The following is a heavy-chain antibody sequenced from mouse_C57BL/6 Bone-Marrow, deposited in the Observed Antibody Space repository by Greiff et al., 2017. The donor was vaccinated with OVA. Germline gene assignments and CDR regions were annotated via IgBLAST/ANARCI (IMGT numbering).Heavy chain of an antibody. CDR3: ARTPYYYGSSHEAY. Sequence: QVQLKESGAELARPGASVKLSCKASGYTFTSYGISWVKQRTGQGLEWIGEIYPRSGNTYYNEKFKGKATLTADKSSSTAYMELRSLTSEDSAVYFCARTPYYYGSSHEAYWGQGTLVTVSA. CDR1: GYTFTSYG. V-gene: IGHV1-81*01. J-gene: IGHJ3*01. D-gene: IGHD1-1*01. CDR2: IYPRSGNT.